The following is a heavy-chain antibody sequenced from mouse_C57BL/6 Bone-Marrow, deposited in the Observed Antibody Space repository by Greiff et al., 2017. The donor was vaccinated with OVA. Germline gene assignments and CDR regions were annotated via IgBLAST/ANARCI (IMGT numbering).Heavy chain of an antibody. V-gene: IGHV1-53*01. Sequence: VQLKQPGTELVKPGASVKLSCKASGYTFTSYWMHWVKQRPGQGLEWIGNINPSNGGTNYNEKFKSKATLTVDKSSSTAYMQLSSLTSEDSAVYYCAKGDLRYRYFDVWGTGTTVTVSS. D-gene: IGHD1-1*01. CDR3: AKGDLRYRYFDV. J-gene: IGHJ1*03. CDR1: GYTFTSYW. CDR2: INPSNGGT.